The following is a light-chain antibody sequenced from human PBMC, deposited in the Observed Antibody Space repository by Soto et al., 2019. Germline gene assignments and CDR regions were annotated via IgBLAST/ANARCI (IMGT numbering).Light chain of an antibody. V-gene: IGKV3-15*01. CDR1: QSVSIN. CDR3: QQYNNWPIT. CDR2: GAS. Sequence: EIVMTQSPATLSVSPGERATLSCRASQSVSINLAWYQQKPGQAPRLLFYGASTRATGIPVRFSGSGSGTEFTLTISSLQSEDFAVYYCQQYNNWPITFGQGTRLEIK. J-gene: IGKJ5*01.